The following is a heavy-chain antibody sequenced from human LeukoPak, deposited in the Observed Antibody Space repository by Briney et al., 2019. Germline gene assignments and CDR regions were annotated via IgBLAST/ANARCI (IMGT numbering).Heavy chain of an antibody. CDR1: GGSLSGYY. V-gene: IGHV4-34*01. CDR3: AREKEDTMVRGVIYYMDV. CDR2: INHSGST. Sequence: PSETLSLTCAVYGGSLSGYYWSWIRQPPGKGLEWIGEINHSGSTNYNPSLKSRVTISVDTSKNQFSLKLSSVTAADTAVYYCAREKEDTMVRGVIYYMDVWGKGTTVTVSS. J-gene: IGHJ6*03. D-gene: IGHD3-10*01.